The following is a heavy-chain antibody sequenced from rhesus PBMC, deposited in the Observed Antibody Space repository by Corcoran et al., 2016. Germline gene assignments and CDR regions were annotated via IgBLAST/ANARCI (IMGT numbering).Heavy chain of an antibody. CDR2: IASDGTKK. J-gene: IGHJ4*01. CDR3: TRFDY. CDR1: GCTFNTYG. V-gene: IGHV3-54*02. Sequence: EVQLVESGGGLVQPGGSLRLSCAGSGCTFNTYGVHWVRQAPGEGLDWVAFIASDGTKKSCADSVKDRFTVSRDNSQNVVYLQMNNLKLGDTALYYCTRFDYWGRGVLVTVSS.